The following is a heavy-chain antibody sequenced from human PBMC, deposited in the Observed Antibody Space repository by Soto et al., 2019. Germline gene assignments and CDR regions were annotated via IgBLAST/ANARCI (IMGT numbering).Heavy chain of an antibody. J-gene: IGHJ4*02. Sequence: QVQLVQSGSEVKKPGSSVKVSCKASGGTFSSYAISWVLQAPGQGLEWMVGIIPIFGTANYAQKFQGRVTITADESTSTAYMELSSLRSEDTAVYYCARSYYYDSSGYFAYWGQGTMVTVSS. D-gene: IGHD3-22*01. CDR1: GGTFSSYA. CDR3: ARSYYYDSSGYFAY. V-gene: IGHV1-69*01. CDR2: IIPIFGTA.